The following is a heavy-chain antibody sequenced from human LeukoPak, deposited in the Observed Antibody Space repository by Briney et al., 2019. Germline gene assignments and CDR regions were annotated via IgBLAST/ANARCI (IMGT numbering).Heavy chain of an antibody. V-gene: IGHV1-18*01. CDR3: AREGYYDSSGYYYSNWFDP. CDR1: GYTFTSYG. Sequence: ASVKVSCKASGYTFTSYGISWVRQAPGQGLEWMGWISAYNGNTNYAQKLQGRVTMTTDTSTSTAYMELRSLRSDDTAVYYCAREGYYDSSGYYYSNWFDPWGQGTLVTVSS. CDR2: ISAYNGNT. D-gene: IGHD3-22*01. J-gene: IGHJ5*02.